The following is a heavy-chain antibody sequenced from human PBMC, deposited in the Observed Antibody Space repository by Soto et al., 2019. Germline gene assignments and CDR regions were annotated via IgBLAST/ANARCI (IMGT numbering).Heavy chain of an antibody. V-gene: IGHV2-5*02. CDR3: AQRRYGPYGWEH. CDR1: AVSLSTSGVG. CDR2: IYWDDDK. Sequence: QITLKESGPTLVKPTQTLTLTCTFSAVSLSTSGVGVGWIRQPPGKALEWLALIYWDDDKRYSPSLKSRLTIAKDTSKNQVVLTLTKMDPVDTATYYWAQRRYGPYGWEHWGQGTLVTVSS. D-gene: IGHD3-10*01. J-gene: IGHJ1*01.